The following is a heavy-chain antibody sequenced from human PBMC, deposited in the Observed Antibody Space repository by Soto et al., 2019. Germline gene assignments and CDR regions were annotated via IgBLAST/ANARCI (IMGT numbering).Heavy chain of an antibody. V-gene: IGHV3-11*03. CDR2: ISSSSSYT. CDR3: ARNYGDYPSGMDV. D-gene: IGHD4-17*01. Sequence: PGGSLRLSCAASGFTFSDYYMSWIRQAPGKGLEWVSYISSSSSYTNYADSVKGRFTISRDNAKNSLYLQMNSLRAEDTAVYYCARNYGDYPSGMDVWGQGTTVTVSS. CDR1: GFTFSDYY. J-gene: IGHJ6*02.